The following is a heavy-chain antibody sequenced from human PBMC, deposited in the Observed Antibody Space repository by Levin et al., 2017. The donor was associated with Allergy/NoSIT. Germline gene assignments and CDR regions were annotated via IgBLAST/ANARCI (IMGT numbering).Heavy chain of an antibody. CDR1: GFRFSIYT. D-gene: IGHD1-14*01. CDR2: ISTNSAYI. V-gene: IGHV3-21*01. Sequence: LSLTCAASGFRFSIYTMNWVRQAPGKGLEWISFISTNSAYIYYADSVRGRFTISRDNAKRSVSLQMNSLRADETAVYYCARGPEVWGQGTPVTVSS. CDR3: ARGPEV. J-gene: IGHJ4*02.